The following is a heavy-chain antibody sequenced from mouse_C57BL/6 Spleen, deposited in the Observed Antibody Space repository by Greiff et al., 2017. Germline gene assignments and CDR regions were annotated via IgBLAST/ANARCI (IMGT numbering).Heavy chain of an antibody. Sequence: VQLQQSGPELVKPGASVKISCKASGYTFTDYYMNWVKQSHGKSLEWIGDINPNNGGTSYNQKFKGKATLTVDKSYSTAYMELRSLTSEDSAVYYCARTGGGGYFDVWGTGTTVTVSS. CDR3: ARTGGGGYFDV. J-gene: IGHJ1*03. CDR2: INPNNGGT. V-gene: IGHV1-26*01. CDR1: GYTFTDYY.